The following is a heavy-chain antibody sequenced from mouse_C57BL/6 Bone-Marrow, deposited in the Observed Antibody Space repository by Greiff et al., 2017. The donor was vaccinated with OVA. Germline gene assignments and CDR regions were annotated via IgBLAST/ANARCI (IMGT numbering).Heavy chain of an antibody. Sequence: QVQLKESGAELARPWASVKLSCKASGYTFTSYGISWVKQRTGQGLEWIGEIYPRSGNTYYNEKFKGKATLTADKSSSTAYMELRSLTSEDSAVYFCARYYGSSLLYWYFDVWGTGTTVTVSS. D-gene: IGHD1-1*01. CDR1: GYTFTSYG. CDR3: ARYYGSSLLYWYFDV. CDR2: IYPRSGNT. V-gene: IGHV1-81*01. J-gene: IGHJ1*03.